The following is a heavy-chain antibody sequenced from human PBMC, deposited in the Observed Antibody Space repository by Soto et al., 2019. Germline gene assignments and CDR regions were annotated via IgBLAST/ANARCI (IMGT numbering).Heavy chain of an antibody. J-gene: IGHJ4*02. CDR3: ARGLTYYYDSSGYYYGGPYYFDY. Sequence: QVQLQQWGAGLLKPSETLSLTCAVYGGSFSGYYWSWIRQPPGKGLEWIGEINHSGSTNYNPSLKSRVTISVDTSKNQFSLKLSSVTAADTAVYYCARGLTYYYDSSGYYYGGPYYFDYWGQGTLVTVSS. V-gene: IGHV4-34*01. D-gene: IGHD3-22*01. CDR2: INHSGST. CDR1: GGSFSGYY.